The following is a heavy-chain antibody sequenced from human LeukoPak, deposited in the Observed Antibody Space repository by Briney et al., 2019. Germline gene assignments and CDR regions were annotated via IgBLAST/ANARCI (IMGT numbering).Heavy chain of an antibody. D-gene: IGHD3-10*01. Sequence: SETLSLTCTVSGGSISSSSYYWGWIRQPPGKGLEWIGIIYYSGSTYYNPSLKSRVTISVDTSKNQFSLKLSSVTAADTAVYYCARVTWFGEKPKRRFDYWGQGTLVTVSS. V-gene: IGHV4-39*07. CDR3: ARVTWFGEKPKRRFDY. J-gene: IGHJ4*01. CDR2: IYYSGST. CDR1: GGSISSSSYY.